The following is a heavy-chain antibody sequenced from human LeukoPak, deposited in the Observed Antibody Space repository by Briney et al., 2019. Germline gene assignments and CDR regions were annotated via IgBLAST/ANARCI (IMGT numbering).Heavy chain of an antibody. Sequence: GGSLRLSCAASGFTFSSYGMHWARQAPGKGLEWVAVISYDGSNKYYADSVKGRFTISRDNSKNTLYLQMNSLRAEDTAVYYCAKIPVAGYFDYWGQGTLVTVSS. CDR3: AKIPVAGYFDY. J-gene: IGHJ4*02. CDR1: GFTFSSYG. CDR2: ISYDGSNK. V-gene: IGHV3-30*18. D-gene: IGHD6-19*01.